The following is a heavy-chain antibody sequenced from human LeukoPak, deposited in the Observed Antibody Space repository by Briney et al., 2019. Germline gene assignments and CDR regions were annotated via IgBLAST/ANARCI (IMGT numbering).Heavy chain of an antibody. CDR2: IWYDGSNK. CDR1: GFTFSSCG. Sequence: GGSLRLSCAASGFTFSSCGMHWVRQAPGKGLEWVAVIWYDGSNKYYADSVKGRFTISRDNSKNTLYLQMNSLRAEDTAVYYCARAANDFWSGYRVHPDYWGQGTLVTVSS. J-gene: IGHJ4*02. CDR3: ARAANDFWSGYRVHPDY. V-gene: IGHV3-33*01. D-gene: IGHD3-3*01.